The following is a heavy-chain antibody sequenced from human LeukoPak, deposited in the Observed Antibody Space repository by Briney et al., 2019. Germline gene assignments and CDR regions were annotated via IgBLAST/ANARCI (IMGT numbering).Heavy chain of an antibody. CDR3: ARVGTMGWD. Sequence: GGSLRLSCAASGFTFSSDTMNWVRQAPGKGLEWVSSISGSSRYIYYADSMKGRFTISRDNAKDSLYLQMNSLRAEDTAVYYCARVGTMGWDWGQGTLVTVSS. D-gene: IGHD3-10*01. CDR2: ISGSSRYI. J-gene: IGHJ4*02. CDR1: GFTFSSDT. V-gene: IGHV3-21*01.